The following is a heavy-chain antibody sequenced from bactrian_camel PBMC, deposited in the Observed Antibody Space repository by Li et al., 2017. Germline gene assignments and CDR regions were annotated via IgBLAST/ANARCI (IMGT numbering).Heavy chain of an antibody. D-gene: IGHD2*01. V-gene: IGHV3S7*01. CDR3: ATAFGGLWYTFGS. CDR1: GFTFSGYA. CDR2: ISSDGKNT. J-gene: IGHJ6*01. Sequence: HVQLVESGGGLVQPGGSLRLSCAASGFTFSGYAMSWVRQAPGKGLEWVSRISSDGKNTVYPDSVRGRFTISRDNAQNTVYLQMNSLKSEDTALYYCATAFGGLWYTFGSWGQGTQVTVS.